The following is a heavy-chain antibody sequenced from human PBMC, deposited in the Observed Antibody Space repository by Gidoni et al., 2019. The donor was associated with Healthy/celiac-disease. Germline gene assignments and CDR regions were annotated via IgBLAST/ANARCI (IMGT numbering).Heavy chain of an antibody. CDR3: AGGSKAYSGSYYGAFDI. Sequence: VQPVEAGGGLVPPGGSLRLPCAPPAFPSTSYEMNWVRQAPGKGLEWGSYISSSGSTIYYADSVKGRFTISRDNAKNSLYLQMNSLRAEDTAVYYCAGGSKAYSGSYYGAFDIWGQGTMVTVSS. J-gene: IGHJ3*02. CDR2: ISSSGSTI. V-gene: IGHV3-48*03. CDR1: AFPSTSYE. D-gene: IGHD1-26*01.